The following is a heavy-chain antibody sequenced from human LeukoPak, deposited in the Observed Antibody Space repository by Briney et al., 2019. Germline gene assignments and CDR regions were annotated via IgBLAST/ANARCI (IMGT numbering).Heavy chain of an antibody. J-gene: IGHJ3*02. Sequence: PGGSLRLSCAASGFTFSSYAMSWVRQAPGKWLEWVSAISGSGGSTYYADSVKGRFTISRDNSKNTLYLQMNSLRAEDTAVYYCAKDGSLLYDYVWGSYPADHDAFDIWGQGTMVTVSS. CDR3: AKDGSLLYDYVWGSYPADHDAFDI. CDR2: ISGSGGST. D-gene: IGHD3-16*02. V-gene: IGHV3-23*01. CDR1: GFTFSSYA.